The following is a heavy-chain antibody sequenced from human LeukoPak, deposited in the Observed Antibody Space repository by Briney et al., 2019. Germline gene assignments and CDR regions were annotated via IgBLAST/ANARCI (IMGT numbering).Heavy chain of an antibody. V-gene: IGHV1-24*01. Sequence: AASVKVSCKVSGYTLTELSMHWVRQAPGKGLGWMGGFDPEDGETIYAQKFQGRVTMTEDTSTDTAYMELSSLRSEDTAVYYCATDSGSHSGYWGQGTLVTVSS. J-gene: IGHJ4*02. CDR2: FDPEDGET. CDR1: GYTLTELS. CDR3: ATDSGSHSGY. D-gene: IGHD1-26*01.